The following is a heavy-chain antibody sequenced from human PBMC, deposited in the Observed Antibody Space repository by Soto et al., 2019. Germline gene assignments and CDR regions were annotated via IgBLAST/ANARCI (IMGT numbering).Heavy chain of an antibody. CDR1: GFTFSSYT. D-gene: IGHD2-2*01. CDR2: ISGSGGST. V-gene: IGHV3-23*01. Sequence: EVRLLESGGGLVQPGGSLRLSCTASGFTFSSYTMNWVRQAPGKGLEWVSSISGSGGSTYYADSVNGRFTMSRDNSKDSLYLQMNGLRADDTAVYDCSNGGSHCNDTKCYFWCRGALVSVSS. CDR3: SNGGSHCNDTKCYF. J-gene: IGHJ4*02.